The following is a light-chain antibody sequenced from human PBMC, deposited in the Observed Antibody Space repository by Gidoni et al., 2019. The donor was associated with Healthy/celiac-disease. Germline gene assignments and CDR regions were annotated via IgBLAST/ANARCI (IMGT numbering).Light chain of an antibody. Sequence: QSVLTHPPSVSVAPGQRVTISCTGSSSNIGAGYDVHWYQQLPGTAPNLLIYGNSNRPSGVPDRFSGSKSGTSASLAITGLQAEDEADYYCQSYDSSLSVQVFGTGTKVTVL. J-gene: IGLJ1*01. CDR2: GNS. CDR1: SSNIGAGYD. CDR3: QSYDSSLSVQV. V-gene: IGLV1-40*01.